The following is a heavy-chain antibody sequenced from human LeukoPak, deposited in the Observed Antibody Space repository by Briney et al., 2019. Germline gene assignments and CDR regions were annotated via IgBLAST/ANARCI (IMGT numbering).Heavy chain of an antibody. CDR2: ISGSGGST. CDR1: GFTFSSYA. V-gene: IGHV3-23*01. CDR3: AKAEGITMVRGVIARYFDY. D-gene: IGHD3-10*01. Sequence: PGGSLRLSCAASGFTFSSYAMSWVRQAPGKGLEWVSAISGSGGSTYYADSVKGRFTISRDNSKNTLYLQMNSLRAEDTAVYYCAKAEGITMVRGVIARYFDYWGQGTLVTVSS. J-gene: IGHJ4*02.